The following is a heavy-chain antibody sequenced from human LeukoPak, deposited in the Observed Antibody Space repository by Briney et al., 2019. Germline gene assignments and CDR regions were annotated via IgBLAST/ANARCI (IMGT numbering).Heavy chain of an antibody. CDR2: ISGSGGST. CDR1: GFTFSSYA. J-gene: IGHJ4*02. V-gene: IGHV3-23*01. Sequence: PGGSLRLSCAASGFTFSSYAMSWVRQAPGKGLEWVSAISGSGGSTYYADSVKGRFTISRDNSKNTLYLQMNSLRAEDTAVYYCAKTHPITMIVVVITPFDYWGQGTLVTVSS. D-gene: IGHD3-22*01. CDR3: AKTHPITMIVVVITPFDY.